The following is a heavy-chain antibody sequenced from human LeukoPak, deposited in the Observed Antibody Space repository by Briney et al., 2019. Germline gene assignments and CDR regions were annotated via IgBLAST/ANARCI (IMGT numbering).Heavy chain of an antibody. CDR2: ISGSGGST. Sequence: GGSLRLSCAASGFTFSSYAMSWVRQAPGKELEWVSAISGSGGSTYYADSVKGRFTISRDNSKNTLYLQMNSLRAEDMAVYYCARDLGQYYDTSDNWFDPWGQGTLVTVSS. CDR1: GFTFSSYA. CDR3: ARDLGQYYDTSDNWFDP. D-gene: IGHD3-22*01. V-gene: IGHV3-23*01. J-gene: IGHJ5*02.